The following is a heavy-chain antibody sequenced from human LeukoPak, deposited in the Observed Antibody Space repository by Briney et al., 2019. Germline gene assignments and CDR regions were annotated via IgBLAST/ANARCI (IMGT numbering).Heavy chain of an antibody. V-gene: IGHV1-2*02. J-gene: IGHJ4*02. CDR3: ARGLFRAAAGLNPNFDY. D-gene: IGHD6-13*01. CDR1: GYTFTGYY. CDR2: INPNSGGT. Sequence: ASAKVSCKASGYTFTGYYMHWVRQAPGQGLEWMGWINPNSGGTNYAQKFQGRVTMTRDTSISTAYMELSRLRSDDTAVYYCARGLFRAAAGLNPNFDYWGQGTLVTVSS.